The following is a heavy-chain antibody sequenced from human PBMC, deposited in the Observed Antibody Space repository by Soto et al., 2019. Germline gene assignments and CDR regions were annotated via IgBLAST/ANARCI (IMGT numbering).Heavy chain of an antibody. CDR1: GYTFTSYG. D-gene: IGHD3-22*01. CDR3: APSSYYYASSGYCYRGAFAI. J-gene: IGHJ3*02. V-gene: IGHV1-18*01. CDR2: ISAYNGNT. Sequence: QVQLVQSGAEVKKPGASVKVSCKASGYTFTSYGISWVRQAPGQGLEWMGWISAYNGNTNYAQKLQGRVTMTTDTSTSTAYMELMSLRSVDTAVYFCAPSSYYYASSGYCYRGAFAIWGQGTMVTVSS.